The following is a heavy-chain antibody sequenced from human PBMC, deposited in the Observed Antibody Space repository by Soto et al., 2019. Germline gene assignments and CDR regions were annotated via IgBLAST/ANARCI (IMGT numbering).Heavy chain of an antibody. CDR1: GGSISSYY. CDR2: IYYSGST. CDR3: ARQGRGGRFLEWLPSYYMDV. D-gene: IGHD3-3*01. V-gene: IGHV4-59*08. J-gene: IGHJ6*03. Sequence: SLTCTVSGGSISSYYWSWIRQPPGKGLEWIGYIYYSGSTNYNPSLKSRVTISVDTSKNQFSLKLSSVTAADTAVYYCARQGRGGRFLEWLPSYYMDVWGKGTTVTVSS.